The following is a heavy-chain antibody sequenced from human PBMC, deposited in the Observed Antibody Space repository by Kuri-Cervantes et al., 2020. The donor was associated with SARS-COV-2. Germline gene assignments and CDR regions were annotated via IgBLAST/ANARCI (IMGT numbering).Heavy chain of an antibody. V-gene: IGHV3-48*01. Sequence: GESLKISCAASGFTFSSYSMNWVRQAPGKGLEWVSYISSSNSTIYYADSVKGRFTISRDNAKNSLYLQMNSLRAEDTAVYYCTRHLRGSYYVISDYWGQGTLVTVSS. CDR2: ISSSNSTI. CDR3: TRHLRGSYYVISDY. D-gene: IGHD1-26*01. J-gene: IGHJ4*02. CDR1: GFTFSSYS.